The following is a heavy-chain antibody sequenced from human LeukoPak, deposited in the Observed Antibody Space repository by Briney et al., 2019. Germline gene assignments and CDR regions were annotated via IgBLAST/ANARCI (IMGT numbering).Heavy chain of an antibody. V-gene: IGHV4-34*01. CDR3: ARTTGNSSFYDY. D-gene: IGHD3-9*01. Sequence: SETLSLTCAVYGGSFSGYYWSLIRQPPGKGLEWIGEINHSGSTNYNPSLKSRVTVSVDTSKNQFSLKLSSVTAADTAVYYCARTTGNSSFYDYWGQGTLVTVSS. CDR2: INHSGST. CDR1: GGSFSGYY. J-gene: IGHJ4*02.